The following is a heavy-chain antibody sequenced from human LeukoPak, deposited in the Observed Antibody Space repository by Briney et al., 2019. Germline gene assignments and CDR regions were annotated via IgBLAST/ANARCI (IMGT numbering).Heavy chain of an antibody. CDR2: ISYDGSDK. CDR3: AKEVGTFTLDY. D-gene: IGHD1-26*01. Sequence: GGSLRLSCAASGFSFSTYGMHWVRQAPGKGLEWVTVISYDGSDKYYADSVKGRFTISRDNSRNTLYLQMNSLRVEDTVVYYCAKEVGTFTLDYWGQGTLVTVSS. J-gene: IGHJ4*02. CDR1: GFSFSTYG. V-gene: IGHV3-30*18.